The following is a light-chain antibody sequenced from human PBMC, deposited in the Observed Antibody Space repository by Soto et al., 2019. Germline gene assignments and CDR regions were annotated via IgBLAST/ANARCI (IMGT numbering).Light chain of an antibody. V-gene: IGLV2-14*01. CDR2: DVS. CDR1: SSDVGGYDS. Sequence: QSALTQPASVSGSPGQSVTISCTGTSSDVGGYDSVSWYQQHPGKAPKLMIYDVSDRPSGVSNRFSGSKSGNTASLTISGLQAEDEADYYCSSYTSSIIYVFGSGTKLTVL. J-gene: IGLJ1*01. CDR3: SSYTSSIIYV.